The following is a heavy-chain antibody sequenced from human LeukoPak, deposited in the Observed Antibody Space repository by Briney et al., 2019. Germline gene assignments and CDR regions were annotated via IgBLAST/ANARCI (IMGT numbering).Heavy chain of an antibody. V-gene: IGHV3-21*01. CDR2: ISSSSSYI. Sequence: GGSLRLSCAASGFTFSSYSMNWVRQAPGKGLEWVSSISSSSSYIYYADSVKGRFTISRDNAKNSLYLQMNSLRAEDTAVYCCGTMKRGHSSSRTVMDYWGQGTLVTVSS. J-gene: IGHJ4*02. CDR1: GFTFSSYS. CDR3: GTMKRGHSSSRTVMDY. D-gene: IGHD6-13*01.